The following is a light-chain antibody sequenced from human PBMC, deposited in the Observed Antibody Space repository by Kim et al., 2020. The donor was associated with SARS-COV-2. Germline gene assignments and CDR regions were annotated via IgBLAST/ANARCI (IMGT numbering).Light chain of an antibody. CDR1: SSNIGSNY. CDR3: AAWDDSLSGWV. Sequence: QSVLTQPPSASGTPGQRATISCSGSSSNIGSNYVYWYQQLPGTAPKRLIYRNNQRPSGVPDRFSGSKSGTSASLSISGLRSEDEADYYCAAWDDSLSGWVFGGGTQLTVL. V-gene: IGLV1-47*01. CDR2: RNN. J-gene: IGLJ3*02.